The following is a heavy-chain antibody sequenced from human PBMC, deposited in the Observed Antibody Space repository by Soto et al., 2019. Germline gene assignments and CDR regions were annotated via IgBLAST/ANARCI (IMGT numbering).Heavy chain of an antibody. CDR1: GFTFSSSP. D-gene: IGHD2-15*01. CDR2: ISSSGSDT. J-gene: IGHJ5*02. V-gene: IGHV3-23*01. CDR3: ARMFNVVLSGSRFDP. Sequence: EVQLLESGGGLVHPGGSLRLSCAASGFTFSSSPMSWVRQAPGKGLEWVSAISSSGSDTYYADSVRGRFAISRDNSKNTLYLQLNSLRAEDTALYYCARMFNVVLSGSRFDPWGQGTLVIVSS.